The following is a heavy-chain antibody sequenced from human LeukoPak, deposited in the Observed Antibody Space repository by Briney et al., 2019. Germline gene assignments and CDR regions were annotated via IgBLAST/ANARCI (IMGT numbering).Heavy chain of an antibody. V-gene: IGHV3-33*06. CDR1: GFTLSSYG. CDR2: IWYDGTNK. CDR3: AKPPDGYNSGAFGY. D-gene: IGHD5-24*01. J-gene: IGHJ4*02. Sequence: GRSRRLSSAAAGFTLSSYGMHWVRQAPGKGLEWVALIWYDGTNKYYADSVKGRFTIYRDNSKNTLYLQMNSLRVEDTAVYYCAKPPDGYNSGAFGYWGQGTLVTVSS.